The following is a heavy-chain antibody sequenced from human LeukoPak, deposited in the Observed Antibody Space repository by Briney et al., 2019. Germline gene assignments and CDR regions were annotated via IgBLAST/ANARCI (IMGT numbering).Heavy chain of an antibody. CDR1: GYTFTSYY. Sequence: ASVKVSCKASGYTFTSYYMHWVRQAPEQGLEWMGIINPSGGSTSYAQKFQGRVTTTRDTSTSTVYMELSSLRSEDTAVYYCARGPYCSSTSCYRSAEYFQHWGQGTLVTVSS. CDR2: INPSGGST. CDR3: ARGPYCSSTSCYRSAEYFQH. V-gene: IGHV1-46*01. D-gene: IGHD2-2*02. J-gene: IGHJ1*01.